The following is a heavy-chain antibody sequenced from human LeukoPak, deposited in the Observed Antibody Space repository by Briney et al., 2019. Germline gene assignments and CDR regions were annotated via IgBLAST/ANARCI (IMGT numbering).Heavy chain of an antibody. V-gene: IGHV3-7*03. CDR3: AKDGGYSYGYVSDY. D-gene: IGHD5-18*01. J-gene: IGHJ4*02. Sequence: GGSLRLSCAASGFTFSSYWMNWARQAPGKGLEWVASINHNGNVNYYVDSVKGRFTISRDNAKNSLYLQMNSLRAEDTAVYYCAKDGGYSYGYVSDYWGQGTLVTVSS. CDR2: INHNGNVN. CDR1: GFTFSSYW.